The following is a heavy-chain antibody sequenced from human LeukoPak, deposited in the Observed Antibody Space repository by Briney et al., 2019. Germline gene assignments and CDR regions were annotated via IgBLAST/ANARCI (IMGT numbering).Heavy chain of an antibody. J-gene: IGHJ4*02. CDR3: AKDGQQWLRYFDY. V-gene: IGHV3-53*01. D-gene: IGHD6-19*01. CDR2: IYSGGST. Sequence: GGPLRLSCAASGFTVSSNYMSWVRQAPGKGLEWVSVIYSGGSTYYADSVKGRFTISRDNSKNTLYLQMNSLRAEDTAVYYCAKDGQQWLRYFDYWGQGTLVTVSS. CDR1: GFTVSSNY.